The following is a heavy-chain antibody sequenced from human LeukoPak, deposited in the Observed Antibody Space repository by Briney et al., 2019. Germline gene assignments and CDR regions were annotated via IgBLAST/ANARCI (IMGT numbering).Heavy chain of an antibody. V-gene: IGHV3-48*01. CDR2: IRSSSSTI. J-gene: IGHJ4*02. CDR1: GFTFSSYS. Sequence: EPGGSLRLSCAASGFTFSSYSMNWVRQAPGKGLEWVSYIRSSSSTIYYADSVKGRFTISRDNAKNSLYLQMNSLRAEDTAVYYCARDSPTPDYWGQGTLVTVSS. CDR3: ARDSPTPDY.